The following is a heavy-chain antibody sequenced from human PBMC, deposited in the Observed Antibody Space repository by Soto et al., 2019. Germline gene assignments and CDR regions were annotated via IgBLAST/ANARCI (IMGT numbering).Heavy chain of an antibody. CDR1: GGSISSGGYY. CDR3: AREDIEVVPAARDAFDI. Sequence: QVQLQESGPGLVKPSQTLSLTCTVSGGSISSGGYYWSWIRQHPGKGLEWIGYIYYSGSTYYNPSLKSRVTISVDTSKNQFSLKLSSVTAADTAVYYCAREDIEVVPAARDAFDIWGQGTMVTVSS. CDR2: IYYSGST. J-gene: IGHJ3*02. V-gene: IGHV4-31*03. D-gene: IGHD2-2*01.